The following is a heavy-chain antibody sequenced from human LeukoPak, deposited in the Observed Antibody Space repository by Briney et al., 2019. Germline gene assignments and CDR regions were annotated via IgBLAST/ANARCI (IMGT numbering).Heavy chain of an antibody. CDR2: IDPSDGAT. CDR3: ARVGKYPPKNYYYGMDV. CDR1: GNTFTSSY. D-gene: IGHD7-27*01. Sequence: ASVKVSCKASGNTFTSSYMHWVRQAPGQGLEWMGIIDPSDGATDYAQKFQGRVTMTRDTSTSTVYMQVSSLRSEDTAVYYCARVGKYPPKNYYYGMDVWGQGTTVTVSS. J-gene: IGHJ6*02. V-gene: IGHV1-46*01.